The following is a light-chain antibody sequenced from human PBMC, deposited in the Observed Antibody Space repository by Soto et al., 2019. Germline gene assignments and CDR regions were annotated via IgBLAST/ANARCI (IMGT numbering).Light chain of an antibody. CDR2: DVT. Sequence: QSALTQPRSVSGSPGQSVTISCTGTTNDVGAYNYVSWYQRHPGKAPKLMIYDVTKRPSGVPDRFSGSKSGNTASLTISGLQAEDEADYYCCSYAGSYTYVVFGGGTKLTVL. CDR1: TNDVGAYNY. V-gene: IGLV2-11*01. J-gene: IGLJ2*01. CDR3: CSYAGSYTYVV.